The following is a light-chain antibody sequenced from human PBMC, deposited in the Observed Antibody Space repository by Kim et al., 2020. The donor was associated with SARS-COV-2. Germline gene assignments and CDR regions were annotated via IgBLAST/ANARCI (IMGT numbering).Light chain of an antibody. V-gene: IGLV3-1*01. CDR1: DLGNKY. Sequence: VAVSPGQTSSITCSGGDLGNKYVGWYQVKPAQSPVQVIYHDTKRPSGIPERFSGSNSGNTATLTISGTQAMDEADYYCQAWDSSTYVFGTGTKVTV. CDR2: HDT. J-gene: IGLJ1*01. CDR3: QAWDSSTYV.